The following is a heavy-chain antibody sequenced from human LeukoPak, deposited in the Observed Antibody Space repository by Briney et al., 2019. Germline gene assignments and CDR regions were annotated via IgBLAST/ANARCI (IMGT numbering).Heavy chain of an antibody. J-gene: IGHJ5*02. V-gene: IGHV3-23*01. CDR3: ANMGLLWFGEGIWFDP. D-gene: IGHD3-10*01. CDR1: GFTFSDYY. CDR2: ISGSGGST. Sequence: GGSLRLSCAASGFTFSDYYMTWIRQAPGKGLEWVSAISGSGGSTYYADSVKGRFTISRDNSKNTLYLQMNSLRAEDTAVYYCANMGLLWFGEGIWFDPWGQGTLVTVSS.